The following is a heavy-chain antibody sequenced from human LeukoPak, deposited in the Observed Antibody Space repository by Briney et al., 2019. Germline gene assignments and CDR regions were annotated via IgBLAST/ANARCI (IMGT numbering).Heavy chain of an antibody. J-gene: IGHJ1*01. V-gene: IGHV3-21*01. Sequence: PGGSLRLSCAASGFTFSSYSMNWVRQAPGKGLEWVSSISSSSSYIYYADSVKGRFTISRDNAKNSLYLQMNSLRAEDTAVYYCASGLAYNYDSSGYYLMYFQQWGQGTLVTVSS. CDR3: ASGLAYNYDSSGYYLMYFQQ. D-gene: IGHD3-22*01. CDR2: ISSSSSYI. CDR1: GFTFSSYS.